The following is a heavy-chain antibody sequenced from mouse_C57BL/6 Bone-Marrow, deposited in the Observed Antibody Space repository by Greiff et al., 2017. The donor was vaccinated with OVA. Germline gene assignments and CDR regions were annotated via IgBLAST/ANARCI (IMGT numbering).Heavy chain of an antibody. Sequence: DVQLQESGGGLVKPGGSLKLSCAASGFTFSSYAMSWVRQTPEKRLEWVATISDGGSYTYYPDNVKGRFTISRDNAKNNLYLQMSHLKSEDTAMYYCASIYWYFDVWGTGTTVTVSS. CDR2: ISDGGSYT. V-gene: IGHV5-4*01. CDR3: ASIYWYFDV. J-gene: IGHJ1*03. CDR1: GFTFSSYA.